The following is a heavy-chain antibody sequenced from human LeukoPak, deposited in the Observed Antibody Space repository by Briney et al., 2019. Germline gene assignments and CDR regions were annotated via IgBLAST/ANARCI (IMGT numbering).Heavy chain of an antibody. CDR1: GLPISSSIYY. J-gene: IGHJ5*02. D-gene: IGHD3-16*01. Sequence: SETLSLTCTVSGLPISSSIYYWGCTRPPPGKGLEWIGSIYYSGSTYYNPSLKSRVTISVDTSKNQLTLKLSSVTAADTAVCSCARVRVWPLPRYNWFDPWGQGTLVTVSS. V-gene: IGHV4-39*01. CDR2: IYYSGST. CDR3: ARVRVWPLPRYNWFDP.